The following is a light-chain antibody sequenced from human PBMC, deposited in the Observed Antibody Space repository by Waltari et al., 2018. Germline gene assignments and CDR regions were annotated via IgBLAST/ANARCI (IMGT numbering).Light chain of an antibody. CDR3: QQRSNWPPIT. CDR2: DAS. V-gene: IGKV3-11*01. CDR1: QSVSSY. J-gene: IGKJ5*01. Sequence: EIVLTQSPATLSLSPGERATLSCRASQSVSSYLAWYQQKPGQAPRLPIYDASNRATGIPARVSGSGSGTDFTLTISSLEPEDFAVYYCQQRSNWPPITFGQGTRLEIK.